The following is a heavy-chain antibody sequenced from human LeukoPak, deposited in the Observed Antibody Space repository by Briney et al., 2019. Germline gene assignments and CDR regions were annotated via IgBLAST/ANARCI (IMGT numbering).Heavy chain of an antibody. J-gene: IGHJ4*02. CDR3: AKTYSSSWDGFDY. CDR1: GFTFSSYA. Sequence: GGSLRLSCAASGFTFSSYAMSWVRQAPGKGLEWVSAISGSGSSTYYADSVKGRFTISRDKSKNTLYLQMNSLRAEDTAVYYCAKTYSSSWDGFDYWGQGTLVTVSS. V-gene: IGHV3-23*01. CDR2: ISGSGSST. D-gene: IGHD6-13*01.